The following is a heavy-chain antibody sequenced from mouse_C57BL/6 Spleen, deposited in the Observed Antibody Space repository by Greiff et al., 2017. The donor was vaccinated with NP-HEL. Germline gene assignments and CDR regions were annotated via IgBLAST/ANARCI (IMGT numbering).Heavy chain of an antibody. J-gene: IGHJ1*03. V-gene: IGHV3-6*01. CDR3: AVDYYSNSDWYFDV. CDR1: GYSITSGYY. CDR2: ISYDGSN. D-gene: IGHD2-5*01. Sequence: ESGPGLVKPSQSLSLTCSVTGYSITSGYYWNWIRQFPGNKLEWMGYISYDGSNNYNPSLKNRISITRDTSKNQFFLKLNSVTTEDTATYYCAVDYYSNSDWYFDVWGTGTTVTVSS.